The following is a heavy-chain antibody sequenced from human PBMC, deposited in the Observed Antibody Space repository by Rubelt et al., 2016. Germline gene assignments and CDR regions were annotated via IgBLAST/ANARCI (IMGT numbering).Heavy chain of an antibody. CDR1: GLTVSSNY. Sequence: EVQLVESGGGLIKPGGSLRLSCAASGLTVSSNYMSWVSQAPGKGLEWVSVLYSGGSTNYADSVKGRFTISRDDSKNTVYLQRSSLRADDTAVYDCARDISLDDWGQGTLVTVSS. CDR2: LYSGGST. J-gene: IGHJ4*02. V-gene: IGHV3-53*01. D-gene: IGHD3-3*02. CDR3: ARDISLDD.